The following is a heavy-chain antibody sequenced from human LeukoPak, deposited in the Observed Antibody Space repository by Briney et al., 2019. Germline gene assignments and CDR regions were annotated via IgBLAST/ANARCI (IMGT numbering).Heavy chain of an antibody. D-gene: IGHD3-22*01. CDR3: AGDWPAVYYYDSSGPSAAVNWFDP. J-gene: IGHJ5*02. Sequence: RASVKVSCKASGGTFSSYAISWVRQAPGQGLEWMGRIIPILGIANYAQKFQGGVTITADKSTSTAYMELSSLRSEDTAVYYCAGDWPAVYYYDSSGPSAAVNWFDPWGQGTLVTVSS. CDR2: IIPILGIA. CDR1: GGTFSSYA. V-gene: IGHV1-69*04.